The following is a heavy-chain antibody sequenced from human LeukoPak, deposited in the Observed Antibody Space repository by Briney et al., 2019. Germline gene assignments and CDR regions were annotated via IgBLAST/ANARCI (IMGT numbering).Heavy chain of an antibody. Sequence: PGGSLRLSCAASGFTFSSYAMSWVRQAPGKGLEWVSAISGSGGSTYYADSVKGRFTISRDNSKNTLYLQMNSLRVEDTAVYYCAKDRIGQYCGGDCYSRSSYWGQGTLVTVSS. J-gene: IGHJ4*02. CDR3: AKDRIGQYCGGDCYSRSSY. D-gene: IGHD2-21*02. V-gene: IGHV3-23*01. CDR1: GFTFSSYA. CDR2: ISGSGGST.